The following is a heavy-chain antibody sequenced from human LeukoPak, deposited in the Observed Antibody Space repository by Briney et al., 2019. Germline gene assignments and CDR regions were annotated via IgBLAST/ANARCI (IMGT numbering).Heavy chain of an antibody. D-gene: IGHD5-18*01. CDR1: GGSISSGGYY. J-gene: IGHJ4*02. CDR2: IYYSGST. V-gene: IGHV4-61*08. CDR3: ARRGASDTAYFDY. Sequence: SQTLSLTCTVSGGSISSGGYYWSWIRQPPGKGLEWIGYIYYSGSTNYNPSLKSRVTISVDTSKNQFSLKLSSVTAADTAVYYCARRGASDTAYFDYWGQGTLVTVSS.